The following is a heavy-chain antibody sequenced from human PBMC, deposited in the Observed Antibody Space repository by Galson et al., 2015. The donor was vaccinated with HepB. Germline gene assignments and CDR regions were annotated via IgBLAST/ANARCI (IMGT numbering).Heavy chain of an antibody. CDR2: INPSDDST. V-gene: IGHV1-46*01. J-gene: IGHJ4*02. D-gene: IGHD6-6*01. CDR1: GDTFTTYF. CDR3: ARGLGAAHLDY. Sequence: SVKVSCKASGDTFTTYFMHWVRQAPGQGLEWMGMINPSDDSTSYAEKFQGRVTMTRDTSTSTVYVELSSLRSEDTAVYYCARGLGAAHLDYWGQGALVTVSS.